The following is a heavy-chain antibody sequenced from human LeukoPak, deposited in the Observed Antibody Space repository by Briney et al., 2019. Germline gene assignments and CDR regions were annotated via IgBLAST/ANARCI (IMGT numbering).Heavy chain of an antibody. Sequence: GGSLRLSCAASGFTFSSYAMHWVRQAPGKGLEWVAVISYDGNNKYYADSVKGRFTISRDNSKNTLYLQMNSLRAEDTAVYYCAREGETYYYDSSGYSGWFDPWGQGTLVTVSS. V-gene: IGHV3-30-3*01. J-gene: IGHJ5*02. CDR1: GFTFSSYA. CDR3: AREGETYYYDSSGYSGWFDP. CDR2: ISYDGNNK. D-gene: IGHD3-22*01.